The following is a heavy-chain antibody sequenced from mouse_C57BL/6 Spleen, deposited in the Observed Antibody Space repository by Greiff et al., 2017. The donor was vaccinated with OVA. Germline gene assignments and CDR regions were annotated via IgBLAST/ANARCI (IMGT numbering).Heavy chain of an antibody. CDR1: GYAFSSSW. Sequence: VQLQQSGPELVKPGASVKISCKASGYAFSSSWMNWVKQRPGKGLEWIGRIYPGDGDTNYNGKFKGKATLTADKSSSTAYMQLSSLTSEDSAVYFCARPYSSCEAWFDYWGQGTLVTVSA. J-gene: IGHJ3*01. CDR2: IYPGDGDT. CDR3: ARPYSSCEAWFDY. V-gene: IGHV1-82*01. D-gene: IGHD1-1*01.